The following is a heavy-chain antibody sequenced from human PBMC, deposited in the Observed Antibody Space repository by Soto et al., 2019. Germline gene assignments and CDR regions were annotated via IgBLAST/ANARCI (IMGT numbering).Heavy chain of an antibody. D-gene: IGHD3-10*01. J-gene: IGHJ5*02. CDR1: GVSLTTGGVG. CDR2: IYWNNDK. Sequence: QITLRESGPTLVKPTQTLTLTCTLSGVSLTTGGVGVGWIRQPPRKALEWLAVIYWNNDKRYSPSLRSRLTITKDTSXXXXXXTXXXXXXXXXXXXXXXXTQLLYFGEADNYFDPWGQGTLVTVSS. V-gene: IGHV2-5*01. CDR3: XXTQLLYFGEADNYFDP.